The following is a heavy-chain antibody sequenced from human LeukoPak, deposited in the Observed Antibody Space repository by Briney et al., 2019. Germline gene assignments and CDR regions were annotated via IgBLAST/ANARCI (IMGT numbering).Heavy chain of an antibody. V-gene: IGHV1-8*01. Sequence: ASVKVSCKASGYTFTSYDINWVRQATGQGLEWMGWMNPNSGNTGYAQKFQGRVTMTRNTSISTAYMELSSLRSEDTAVYYCARGGDYYDSSGHPSNAFDIWGQGTMVTVSS. CDR3: ARGGDYYDSSGHPSNAFDI. CDR1: GYTFTSYD. J-gene: IGHJ3*02. CDR2: MNPNSGNT. D-gene: IGHD3-22*01.